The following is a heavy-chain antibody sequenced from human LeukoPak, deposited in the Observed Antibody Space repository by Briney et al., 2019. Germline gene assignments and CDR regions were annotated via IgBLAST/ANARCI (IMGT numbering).Heavy chain of an antibody. J-gene: IGHJ4*02. CDR3: ATSSGWYRKYFDY. CDR2: ISGSGGDT. CDR1: GFTFSTYP. V-gene: IGHV3-23*01. Sequence: GGSLRLSCAASGFTFSTYPMRWVRQAPGKGLEWVSAISGSGGDTYYADSVKGRFTISRDNSKNTLYLQMNSLRAEDTALYYCATSSGWYRKYFDYWGQGTLVTVSS. D-gene: IGHD6-19*01.